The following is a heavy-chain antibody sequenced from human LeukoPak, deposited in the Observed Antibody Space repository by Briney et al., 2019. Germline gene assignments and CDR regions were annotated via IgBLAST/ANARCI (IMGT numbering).Heavy chain of an antibody. CDR3: AIGGYDYGDLRTDTNLLYDAFDI. CDR2: INPNSGGT. V-gene: IGHV1-2*02. Sequence: GASVKVSCKASGYTFTGYYMHWVRQAPGQGLEWMGWINPNSGGTSYAQKFQGRVTMTRDTSTSTVYMELSSLRSEDAAVYYCAIGGYDYGDLRTDTNLLYDAFDIWGQGTMVTVSS. CDR1: GYTFTGYY. D-gene: IGHD4-17*01. J-gene: IGHJ3*02.